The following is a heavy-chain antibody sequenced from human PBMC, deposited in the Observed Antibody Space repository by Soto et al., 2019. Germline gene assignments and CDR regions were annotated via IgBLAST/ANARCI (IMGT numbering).Heavy chain of an antibody. D-gene: IGHD4-17*01. CDR1: GGSFSGYH. V-gene: IGHV4-34*01. CDR3: ASTFTVTTQYYFDY. J-gene: IGHJ4*02. Sequence: SETLSLTCAVYGGSFSGYHWSWIRQPPGKGLEWIGEINHSGSTNYNPSLKSRVTISVDTSKNQFSLKLSSVTAADTAVYYCASTFTVTTQYYFDYWGQGTLVTVSS. CDR2: INHSGST.